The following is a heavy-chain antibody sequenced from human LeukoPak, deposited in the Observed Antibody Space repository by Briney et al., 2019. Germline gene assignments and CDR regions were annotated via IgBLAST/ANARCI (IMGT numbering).Heavy chain of an antibody. Sequence: GGSLRLSCAASGLTFSKYWMLWVRQAPGKGLQSVSRINTDGTVTTYADSVKGRFTVSRDNADNTMFLQMNSVRDEDTAVYYCATKQWLAPPPDSWGQGTPVTVSS. CDR1: GLTFSKYW. CDR2: INTDGTVT. CDR3: ATKQWLAPPPDS. D-gene: IGHD6-19*01. V-gene: IGHV3-74*01. J-gene: IGHJ4*02.